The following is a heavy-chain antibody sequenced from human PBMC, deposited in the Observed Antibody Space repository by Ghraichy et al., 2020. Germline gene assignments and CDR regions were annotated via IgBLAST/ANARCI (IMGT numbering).Heavy chain of an antibody. CDR2: ISSSASII. CDR1: GFTFSNYE. D-gene: IGHD2-15*01. J-gene: IGHJ4*02. Sequence: GGSLRLSCAASGFTFSNYEMNWVRQAPGKGLEWLSYISSSASIIYDADSVKGRFTISRDNAKNSLYLQMNSLRAEDTAVYYCARGGGDYCRGGTCYSIAYWGQGTLVTVSS. V-gene: IGHV3-48*03. CDR3: ARGGGDYCRGGTCYSIAY.